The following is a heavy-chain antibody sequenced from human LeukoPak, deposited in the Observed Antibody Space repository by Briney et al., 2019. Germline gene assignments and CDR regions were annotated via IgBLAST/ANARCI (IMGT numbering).Heavy chain of an antibody. CDR1: GLTLSSHG. CDR3: AKVGYSSGWSHGYYYMDV. V-gene: IGHV3-23*01. J-gene: IGHJ6*03. Sequence: GGSLRLSCAASGLTLSSHGVTWVRQPPGKGLEWVSGISSGGGLTYYADSVKGRFTISRDNSKNTLYLLMNSLRAEDTAVYYCAKVGYSSGWSHGYYYMDVWGKGTTVTVYS. D-gene: IGHD6-13*01. CDR2: ISSGGGLT.